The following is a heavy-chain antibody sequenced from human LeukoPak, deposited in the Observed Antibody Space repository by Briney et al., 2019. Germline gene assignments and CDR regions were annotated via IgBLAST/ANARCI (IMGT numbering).Heavy chain of an antibody. Sequence: GGSLRLSCAASGFIFSSYAMSWVRQAPGKGLEWVSIISSSAGYTSYADSVKGRFTISRDNAKNSLYLQMNSLRAEDTAVYYCARDSAAAGTLWGYWGQGTLVTVSS. CDR2: ISSSAGYT. CDR3: ARDSAAAGTLWGY. D-gene: IGHD6-13*01. J-gene: IGHJ4*02. CDR1: GFIFSSYA. V-gene: IGHV3-23*01.